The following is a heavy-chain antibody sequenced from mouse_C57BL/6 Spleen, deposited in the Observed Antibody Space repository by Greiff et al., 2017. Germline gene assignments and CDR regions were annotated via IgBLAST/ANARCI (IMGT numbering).Heavy chain of an antibody. D-gene: IGHD4-1*01. V-gene: IGHV1-64*01. CDR2: IHPNSGST. CDR1: GYTFTSYW. Sequence: QVQLQQPGAELVKPGASVKLSCKASGYTFTSYWMHWVKQRPGQGLEWIGMIHPNSGSTNYNEKFKSKATLTVDKSSRTAYMQLSSLTSEDSAVYYCARELGRDYYAMGYWGQGTSVTVSS. J-gene: IGHJ4*01. CDR3: ARELGRDYYAMGY.